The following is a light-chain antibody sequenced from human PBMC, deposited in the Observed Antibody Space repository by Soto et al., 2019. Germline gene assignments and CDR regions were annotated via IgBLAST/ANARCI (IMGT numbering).Light chain of an antibody. J-gene: IGKJ1*01. CDR2: TGS. Sequence: DIQMTQSPSSVSASVGARVPITCRASQAIDSWLAWYQQKPGEAPKLLIFTGSLLHSGVPPRFSGSGSGTDFTLTISSLQPDDFATYYCQHYNSYSEAFGQGTKVDIK. CDR1: QAIDSW. CDR3: QHYNSYSEA. V-gene: IGKV1D-16*01.